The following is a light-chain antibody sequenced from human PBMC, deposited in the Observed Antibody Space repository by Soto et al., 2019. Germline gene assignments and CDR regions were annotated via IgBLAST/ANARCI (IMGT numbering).Light chain of an antibody. CDR2: GVS. CDR3: QQYGNSRT. Sequence: EIVLTQSPGTLSLSPGERAILSCRDSQSVSSSYLAWYQQKPGQAPRLLIHGVSSRATGIPDRFSGSGSGTDFTLTISRLEPEDFAVYYCQQYGNSRTFGQGTKVEIK. J-gene: IGKJ1*01. V-gene: IGKV3-20*01. CDR1: QSVSSSY.